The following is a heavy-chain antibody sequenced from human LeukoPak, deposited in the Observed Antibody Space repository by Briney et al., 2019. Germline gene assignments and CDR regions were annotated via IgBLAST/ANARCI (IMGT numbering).Heavy chain of an antibody. V-gene: IGHV3-48*04. CDR1: GFTFSSYS. CDR3: ARALGYCSSTSCYAFDI. J-gene: IGHJ3*02. CDR2: ISSSSSTI. Sequence: PGGSLRLSCAASGFTFSSYSMNWVRQAPGKGLEWVSYISSSSSTIYYADSVKGRFTISRDNAKNTLYLQMNSLRAEDTAVYYCARALGYCSSTSCYAFDIWGQGTMVTVSS. D-gene: IGHD2-2*01.